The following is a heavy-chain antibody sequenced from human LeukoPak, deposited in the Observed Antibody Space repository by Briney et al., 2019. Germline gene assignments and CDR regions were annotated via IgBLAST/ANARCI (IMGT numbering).Heavy chain of an antibody. CDR3: ARPSHCSSTSCYVSDFDY. Sequence: SETLSLTXTLSGGSISTSGYYWAWLSQPPGKGLEWIGTIYYTGGTYYNPSLNSRVTISVDTSKNQFSLKLRSVTAADTAVYYCARPSHCSSTSCYVSDFDYWGQGTLVTVSS. V-gene: IGHV4-39*01. CDR1: GGSISTSGYY. D-gene: IGHD2-2*01. J-gene: IGHJ4*02. CDR2: IYYTGGT.